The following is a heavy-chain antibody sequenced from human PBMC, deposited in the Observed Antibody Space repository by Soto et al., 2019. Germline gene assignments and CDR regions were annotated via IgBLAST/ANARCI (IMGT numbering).Heavy chain of an antibody. J-gene: IGHJ6*02. CDR1: GGTFSSYA. V-gene: IGHV1-69*12. Sequence: QVQLVQSGAEVKKPGSSVKVSCKASGGTFSSYAISWVRQAPGQGLEWMGGIIPIFGTADYAQKFQGRVTITAXEXTXTXXMELGSLGSEDSAVYYCASPPIVATIVNYYYGMDVWGQGTTVTVSS. CDR2: IIPIFGTA. D-gene: IGHD5-12*01. CDR3: ASPPIVATIVNYYYGMDV.